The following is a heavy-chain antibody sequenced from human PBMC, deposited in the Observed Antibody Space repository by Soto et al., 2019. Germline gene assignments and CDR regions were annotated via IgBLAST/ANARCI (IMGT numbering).Heavy chain of an antibody. CDR3: ARVGLTGTSISSLYYGMDL. J-gene: IGHJ6*02. Sequence: SVKVSCKASGGTFSSYAISWVRQAPGQGLEWMGGVIPIFGTANYAQKFQGRVTITADESTSTAYMELSSLRSEDTAVYYCARVGLTGTSISSLYYGMDLRGQGTTVTV. CDR2: VIPIFGTA. CDR1: GGTFSSYA. D-gene: IGHD1-7*01. V-gene: IGHV1-69*13.